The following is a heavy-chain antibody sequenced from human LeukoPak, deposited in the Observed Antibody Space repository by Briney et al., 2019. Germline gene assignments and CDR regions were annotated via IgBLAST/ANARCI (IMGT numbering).Heavy chain of an antibody. D-gene: IGHD2-2*01. CDR3: ARRDVVVPAAMVTFGR. Sequence: ASVTVSCTSSGYTFTIYDINWERQAPGQGLEWMGWMNPNSGNTGYAQRFQGRVTMTRNTSISTDYMELSSLRSEDTAVYYCARRDVVVPAAMVTFGRWGQGTLVTVAS. V-gene: IGHV1-8*01. J-gene: IGHJ5*02. CDR1: GYTFTIYD. CDR2: MNPNSGNT.